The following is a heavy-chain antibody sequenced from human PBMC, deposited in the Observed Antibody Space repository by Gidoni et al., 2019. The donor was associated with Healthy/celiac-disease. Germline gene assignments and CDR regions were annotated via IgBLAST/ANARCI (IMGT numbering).Heavy chain of an antibody. J-gene: IGHJ5*02. CDR2: IYWDDDK. CDR3: ARYIVVVVAAGIGWFDP. CDR1: GFSLSTSGVG. D-gene: IGHD2-15*01. Sequence: QITLKESGPTLVKPTQTLTLTCTFSGFSLSTSGVGVGWIRQPPGKALEWLALIYWDDDKRYSPSLKSRLTITKDTSKNQVVLTMTNMDPVDTATYYCARYIVVVVAAGIGWFDPWGQGTLVTVSS. V-gene: IGHV2-5*02.